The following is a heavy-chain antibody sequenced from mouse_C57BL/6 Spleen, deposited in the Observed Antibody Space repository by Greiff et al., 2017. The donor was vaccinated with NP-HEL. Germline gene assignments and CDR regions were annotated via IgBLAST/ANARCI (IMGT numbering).Heavy chain of an antibody. V-gene: IGHV1-80*01. CDR3: ARGLTTVVAPTY. CDR1: GYAFSSYW. CDR2: IYPGDGDT. J-gene: IGHJ2*01. D-gene: IGHD1-1*01. Sequence: VQLQQSGAELVKPGASVKISCKASGYAFSSYWMNWVKQRPGKGLEWIGQIYPGDGDTNYNGKFKGKATLTADKSSSTAYMQLSSLTSEDSAVYCCARGLTTVVAPTYWGQGTTLTVSS.